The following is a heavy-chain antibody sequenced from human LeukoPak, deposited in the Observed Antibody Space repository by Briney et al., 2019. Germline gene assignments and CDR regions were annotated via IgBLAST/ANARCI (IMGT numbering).Heavy chain of an antibody. J-gene: IGHJ4*02. CDR1: GFTFSSYV. CDR3: ATHLGAYYDILTGYSTFDY. V-gene: IGHV3-48*03. CDR2: ISYNGRAI. D-gene: IGHD3-9*01. Sequence: GGSLRLSCAASGFTFSSYVMHWVRQAPGKGLEWLAYISYNGRAIYYADSVKGRFTISRDNAKNSLYLQMNSLRAEDTAVYYCATHLGAYYDILTGYSTFDYWGQGTLVTVSS.